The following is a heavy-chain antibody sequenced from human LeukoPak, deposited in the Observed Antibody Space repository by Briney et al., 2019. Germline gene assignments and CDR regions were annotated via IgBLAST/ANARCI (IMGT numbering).Heavy chain of an antibody. J-gene: IGHJ4*02. Sequence: SETLSLTCTVSGGSISSYYWSWIRQPPGKGLEWIGYIYYSGSTNYNPSLKSRVTISVDTSKNQFSLKLSSVTAADTAVYYCARGVRWLQLSYFDYWGQGTLVTVSS. D-gene: IGHD5-24*01. CDR3: ARGVRWLQLSYFDY. V-gene: IGHV4-59*12. CDR2: IYYSGST. CDR1: GGSISSYY.